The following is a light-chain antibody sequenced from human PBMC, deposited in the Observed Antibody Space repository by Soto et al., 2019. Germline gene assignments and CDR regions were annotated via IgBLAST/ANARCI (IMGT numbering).Light chain of an antibody. CDR3: QQYIDWPPGP. V-gene: IGKV3-15*01. CDR1: QSVSSS. Sequence: EIVVTQSPATLSVSPGERVTLSCRASQSVSSSLAWYQQRPGQAPRLLIYDTSTRAAGISARFSGSGSGTEFVLPIYSLQSEDFAVYYCQQYIDWPPGPFGQGTAVEIK. CDR2: DTS. J-gene: IGKJ1*01.